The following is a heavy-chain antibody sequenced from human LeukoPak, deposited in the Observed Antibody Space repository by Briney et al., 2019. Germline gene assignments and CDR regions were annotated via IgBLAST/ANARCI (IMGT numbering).Heavy chain of an antibody. CDR1: GGSISSGDYY. V-gene: IGHV4-30-4*08. Sequence: PSETLSLTCTVSGGSISSGDYYWSWIRQPPGKGLEWIGYIYYSGSTYYNPSLKRRVSISVDTSKNQFSLKLSSVTAADTAVYYCARVGYYDSSGYYGYFDYWGQGTLVTVSS. CDR3: ARVGYYDSSGYYGYFDY. D-gene: IGHD3-22*01. CDR2: IYYSGST. J-gene: IGHJ4*02.